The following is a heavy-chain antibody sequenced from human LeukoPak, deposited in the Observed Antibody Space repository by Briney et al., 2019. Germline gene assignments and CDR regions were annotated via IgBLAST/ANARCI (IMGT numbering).Heavy chain of an antibody. CDR1: GFTFNNTS. V-gene: IGHV3-15*01. J-gene: IGHJ6*03. CDR3: TTPLTGYIGHYYYYMDV. Sequence: GGSLRLSCAASGFTFNNTSMSWVRQAPGKGLEWVGRIKSKTDGGTTDYAAPVKGRFTISRDDSKNTLYLQMNSLKTEDTAVYYCTTPLTGYIGHYYYYMDVWGKGTTVTISS. D-gene: IGHD3-9*01. CDR2: IKSKTDGGTT.